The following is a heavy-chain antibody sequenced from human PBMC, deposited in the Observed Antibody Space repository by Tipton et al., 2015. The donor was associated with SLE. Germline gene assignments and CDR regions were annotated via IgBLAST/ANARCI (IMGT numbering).Heavy chain of an antibody. CDR3: ARVHSGYDYYY. J-gene: IGHJ4*02. V-gene: IGHV4-30-4*01. CDR1: GGSISSGDYY. Sequence: TLSLTCTVSGGSISSGDYYCSWIRQPPGKGLEWIGYIYYSGSTYYNPSLKSRVTISVDTSKNQFSLKLSSVTAADTAVYYCARVHSGYDYYYWGQGTLVTISS. D-gene: IGHD5-12*01. CDR2: IYYSGST.